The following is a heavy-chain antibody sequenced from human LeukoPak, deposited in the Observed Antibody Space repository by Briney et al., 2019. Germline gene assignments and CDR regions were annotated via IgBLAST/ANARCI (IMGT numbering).Heavy chain of an antibody. Sequence: GGSLRLSCAASGFTFSSYWMHWVRQAPGKGLVWVSRINTDGSSTKYAGSVKGRFTISRDTAKNTLYLQMNSLRAEDTAVYYCARLQTHSGSYADTFDLWGQGTMVTVSS. CDR1: GFTFSSYW. J-gene: IGHJ3*01. V-gene: IGHV3-74*03. D-gene: IGHD1-26*01. CDR2: INTDGSST. CDR3: ARLQTHSGSYADTFDL.